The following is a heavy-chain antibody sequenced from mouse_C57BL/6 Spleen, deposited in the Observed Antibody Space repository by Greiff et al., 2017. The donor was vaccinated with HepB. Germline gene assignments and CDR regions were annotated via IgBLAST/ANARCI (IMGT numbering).Heavy chain of an antibody. D-gene: IGHD2-3*01. V-gene: IGHV3-1*01. CDR2: ISYSGST. CDR1: GYSITSGYD. Sequence: EVKVEESGPGMVKPSQSLSLTCTVTGYSITSGYDWHWIRHFPGNKLEWMGYISYSGSTNYNPSLKSRISITHDTSKNHFFLKLNSVTTEDTATYYCAREGDDGYYYWGQGTLVTVSA. J-gene: IGHJ3*01. CDR3: AREGDDGYYY.